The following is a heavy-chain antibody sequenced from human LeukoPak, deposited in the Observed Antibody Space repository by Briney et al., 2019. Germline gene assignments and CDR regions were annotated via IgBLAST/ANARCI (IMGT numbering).Heavy chain of an antibody. J-gene: IGHJ4*02. D-gene: IGHD6-19*01. CDR2: ISYDGSSK. CDR1: GFTFSSYG. Sequence: PGGSLRLSCAASGFTFSSYGMHWVRQAPGKGLEWVAVISYDGSSKYYADSVKGRFTISRDNAKNSLYLQMNSLRAEDTAVYYCAKVRRDSSGWYDYFDYWGQGTLVTVSS. CDR3: AKVRRDSSGWYDYFDY. V-gene: IGHV3-30*18.